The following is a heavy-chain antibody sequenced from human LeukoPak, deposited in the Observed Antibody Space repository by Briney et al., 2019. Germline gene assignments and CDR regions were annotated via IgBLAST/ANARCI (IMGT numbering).Heavy chain of an antibody. CDR2: INSDGSST. V-gene: IGHV3-74*01. J-gene: IGHJ4*02. CDR3: ARGRPYSSGWSDFDY. D-gene: IGHD6-19*01. Sequence: GGSLRLSCAASGFTFSSYWMHWVRQAPGKGLVWVSRINSDGSSTSYADSVKGRFTISRDNANNPLYLQMNSLRAEDTAVYYCARGRPYSSGWSDFDYWGQGTLVTVSS. CDR1: GFTFSSYW.